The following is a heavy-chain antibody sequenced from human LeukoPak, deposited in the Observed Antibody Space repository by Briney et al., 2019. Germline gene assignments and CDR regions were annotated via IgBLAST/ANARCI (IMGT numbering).Heavy chain of an antibody. CDR2: INHSGST. Sequence: SETLSLTCAVYGGSFSGYYWSWIRQPPGKGLEWIGEINHSGSTNYNPSLKSRVTISVDKSKNQFSLKLSSVTAADTAVYYCARAVAGSYNRFDPWGQGTLVTVSS. D-gene: IGHD6-19*01. J-gene: IGHJ5*02. V-gene: IGHV4-34*01. CDR3: ARAVAGSYNRFDP. CDR1: GGSFSGYY.